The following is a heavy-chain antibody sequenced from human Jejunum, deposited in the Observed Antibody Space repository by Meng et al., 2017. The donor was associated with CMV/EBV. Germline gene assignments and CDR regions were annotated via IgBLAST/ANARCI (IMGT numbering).Heavy chain of an antibody. D-gene: IGHD2-2*01. Sequence: QLPLKVSCPTLVKPKQTLTLTCTFSGFALSTSEVGVGWIRQPPGKALEWLAVIYWDDDKRYSPSLKSRLTITKDTSKNQVVLTLTNMDPVDTATYYCALFTRSWFDPWGQGTLVTVSS. V-gene: IGHV2-5*02. J-gene: IGHJ5*02. CDR2: IYWDDDK. CDR3: ALFTRSWFDP. CDR1: GFALSTSEVG.